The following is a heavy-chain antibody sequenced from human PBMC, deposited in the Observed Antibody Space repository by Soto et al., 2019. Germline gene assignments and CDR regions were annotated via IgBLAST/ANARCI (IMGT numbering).Heavy chain of an antibody. CDR1: GGSISSGGYY. CDR2: IYYSGST. CDR3: AREADCGDYGRGIGAFDI. Sequence: QVQLQESGPGLVKPSQTLSLTCTVSGGSISSGGYYWSWIRQHPGKGLEWIGYIYYSGSTYYNPSLKSRGTISVATSKNQCSLKLSSVTAADTAVYYCAREADCGDYGRGIGAFDIWGQGTRVTVSS. D-gene: IGHD4-17*01. V-gene: IGHV4-31*03. J-gene: IGHJ3*02.